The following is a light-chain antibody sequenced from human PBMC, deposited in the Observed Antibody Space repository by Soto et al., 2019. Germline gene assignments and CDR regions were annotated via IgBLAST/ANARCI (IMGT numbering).Light chain of an antibody. J-gene: IGKJ1*01. Sequence: IQMTQAPASLSASVGDNVTITCRASQGVGDDFGWYQQRPGKAPKVLIYAVSTLQYGVPSRFSGPWSGTDFTLTISGLQPEDSATYYCLQDHVSPHMFGQGTRVQI. CDR3: LQDHVSPHM. CDR1: QGVGDD. V-gene: IGKV1-6*01. CDR2: AVS.